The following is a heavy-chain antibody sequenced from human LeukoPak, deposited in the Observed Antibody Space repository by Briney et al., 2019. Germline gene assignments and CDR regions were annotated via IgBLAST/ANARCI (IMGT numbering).Heavy chain of an antibody. Sequence: GESLRLSCAASGFTFSSYWMHWVRQAPGKGLVWVSRINSDGSSTSYADSVKGRFTISRDNAKNTLYLQMNSLRAEDTAVYYCARVPSMIVETTYYYYYYGMDVWGQGTTVTVSS. CDR3: ARVPSMIVETTYYYYYYGMDV. J-gene: IGHJ6*02. D-gene: IGHD3-22*01. CDR1: GFTFSSYW. CDR2: INSDGSST. V-gene: IGHV3-74*01.